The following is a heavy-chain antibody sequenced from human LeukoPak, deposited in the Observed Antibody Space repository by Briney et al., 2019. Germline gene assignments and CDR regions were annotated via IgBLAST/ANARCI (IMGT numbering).Heavy chain of an antibody. CDR3: AGLPRAGSNDY. V-gene: IGHV4-34*01. D-gene: IGHD3-10*01. J-gene: IGHJ4*02. Sequence: SETLSPTCAVYGGSFSGYYWSWIRQPPGKGLEWIGEINHSGSTNYNPSLKSRVTISVDTSKNQFSLKLSSVTAADTAVYYCAGLPRAGSNDYWGQGTLVTVSS. CDR2: INHSGST. CDR1: GGSFSGYY.